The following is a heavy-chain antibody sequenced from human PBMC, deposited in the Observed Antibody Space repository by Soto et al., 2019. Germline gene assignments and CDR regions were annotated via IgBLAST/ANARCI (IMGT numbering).Heavy chain of an antibody. CDR3: ARDLWGYCGADCYPLDV. J-gene: IGHJ6*02. Sequence: SETLSLTCTVSGGSISSYYWSWIRQPPGKGLEWIGYMYNTGSTIYNPSLKSRVTISVDTSKNQFSLKLNSVTAADTAVYYCARDLWGYCGADCYPLDVWGQGTTVTVS. CDR1: GGSISSYY. CDR2: MYNTGST. D-gene: IGHD2-21*02. V-gene: IGHV4-59*01.